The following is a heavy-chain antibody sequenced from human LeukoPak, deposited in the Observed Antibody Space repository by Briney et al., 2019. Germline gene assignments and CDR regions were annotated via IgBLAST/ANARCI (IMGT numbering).Heavy chain of an antibody. CDR1: GFTFNNYE. J-gene: IGHJ3*01. D-gene: IGHD1-14*01. V-gene: IGHV3-13*01. CDR2: VCIAGDT. Sequence: GGSLRLSCAASGFTFNNYEMHWVRQTAGKGLEWVSAVCIAGDTFYAGSVKGRSSISRDNAESSLFLQMNSLRAGDTAVYYCAREGRMGTADAFDVWGQGTMVTVSS. CDR3: AREGRMGTADAFDV.